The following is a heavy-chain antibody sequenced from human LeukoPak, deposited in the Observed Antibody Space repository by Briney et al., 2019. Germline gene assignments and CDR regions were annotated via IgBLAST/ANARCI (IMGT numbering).Heavy chain of an antibody. V-gene: IGHV1-18*01. J-gene: IGHJ5*02. Sequence: ASVTVSCKASGYTFTNYGISWVRQAPGQGLEWMAWISTYDHDTNYAQKFRGRVTMTTDKSTRTAYMEMRSLGSDDTAVYYCGRDYFCSGGTCDDCFDPWGQGTLVTVSS. D-gene: IGHD2-15*01. CDR1: GYTFTNYG. CDR3: GRDYFCSGGTCDDCFDP. CDR2: ISTYDHDT.